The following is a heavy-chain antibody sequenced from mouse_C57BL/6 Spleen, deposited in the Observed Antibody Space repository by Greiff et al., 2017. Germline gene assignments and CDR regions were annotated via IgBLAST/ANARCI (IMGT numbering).Heavy chain of an antibody. CDR3: AREGTDYYGGIMDY. CDR1: GYTFTDYY. V-gene: IGHV1-76*01. CDR2: IYPGSGNT. J-gene: IGHJ4*01. D-gene: IGHD1-1*01. Sequence: QVQLQQSGAELVRPGASVKLSCKASGYTFTDYYINWVKQRPGQGLEWIERIYPGSGNTYYNEKFKGKATLTAEKSSSTAYMQLSSLTSEDSAVYFCAREGTDYYGGIMDYWGQGTSVTVSS.